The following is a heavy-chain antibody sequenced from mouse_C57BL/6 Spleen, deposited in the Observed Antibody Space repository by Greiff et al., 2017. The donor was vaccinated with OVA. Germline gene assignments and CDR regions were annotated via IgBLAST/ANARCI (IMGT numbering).Heavy chain of an antibody. V-gene: IGHV1-69*01. CDR2: IDPSDSYT. J-gene: IGHJ4*01. Sequence: QVQLQQSGAELVMPGASVKLSCKASGYTFTSYWMHWVKQRPGQGLEWIGEIDPSDSYTNYNQKFKGKSTLTVDKSSSTAYMQLSSLTSEDSAVYYCARSRDYSNYDYAMDYWGQGTSVTVSS. D-gene: IGHD2-5*01. CDR3: ARSRDYSNYDYAMDY. CDR1: GYTFTSYW.